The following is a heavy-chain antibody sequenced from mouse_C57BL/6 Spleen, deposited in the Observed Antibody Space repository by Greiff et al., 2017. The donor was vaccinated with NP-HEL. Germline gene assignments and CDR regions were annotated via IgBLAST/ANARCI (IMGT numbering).Heavy chain of an antibody. V-gene: IGHV1-18*01. Sequence: EVQLQQSGPELVKPGASVKIPCKASGYTFTDYNMDWVKQSHGKSLEWIGDINPNNGGTIYNQKFKGKATLTVDKSSSTAYMELRSLTSEDTAVYYCARRPTAQATSWFAYWGQGTLVTVSA. CDR1: GYTFTDYN. J-gene: IGHJ3*01. CDR3: ARRPTAQATSWFAY. D-gene: IGHD3-2*02. CDR2: INPNNGGT.